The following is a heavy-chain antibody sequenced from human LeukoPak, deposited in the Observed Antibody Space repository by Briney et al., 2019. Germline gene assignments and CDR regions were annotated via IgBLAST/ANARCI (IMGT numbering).Heavy chain of an antibody. CDR1: GGSISSYY. D-gene: IGHD3-10*01. CDR3: ARFGTY. V-gene: IGHV4-59*12. CDR2: IYYSGST. J-gene: IGHJ4*02. Sequence: SETLSLTCTVSGGSISSYYWSWIRQPPGKGLEWIGYIYYSGSTNYNPSLKSRVTISVDTSKNQFSLKLSSVTAADTAVYYCARFGTYWGQGTLVTVSS.